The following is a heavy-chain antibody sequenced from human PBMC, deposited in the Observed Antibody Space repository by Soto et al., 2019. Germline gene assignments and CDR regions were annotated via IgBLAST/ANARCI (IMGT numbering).Heavy chain of an antibody. CDR2: ISWDGGST. CDR1: GFTFDDYT. D-gene: IGHD3-3*01. V-gene: IGHV3-43*01. Sequence: PGGSLRLSCAASGFTFDDYTMHWVRQAPGKGLEWVSLISWDGGSTYYADSVKGRSTISRDNSKNSLYLQMNSLRTEDTALYYCAKDIREYYDFWSGYYLSGMNVWGQGTTVTVSS. J-gene: IGHJ6*02. CDR3: AKDIREYYDFWSGYYLSGMNV.